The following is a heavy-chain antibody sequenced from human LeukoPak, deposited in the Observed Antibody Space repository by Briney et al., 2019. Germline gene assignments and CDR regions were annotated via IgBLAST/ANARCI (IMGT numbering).Heavy chain of an antibody. D-gene: IGHD4-23*01. CDR1: GGSISSYY. Sequence: SETLSLTCTVSGGSISSYYWSWIRQPPGKGLEWIGYIYYSGSTNYNPSLKSRVTISVDTSKDQFSLKLSSVTAADTAVYYCAVSTTVVDDAFDFWGQGAMVTVSS. V-gene: IGHV4-59*08. CDR3: AVSTTVVDDAFDF. CDR2: IYYSGST. J-gene: IGHJ3*01.